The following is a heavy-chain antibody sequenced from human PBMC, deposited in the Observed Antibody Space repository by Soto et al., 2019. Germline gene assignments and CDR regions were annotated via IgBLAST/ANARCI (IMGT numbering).Heavy chain of an antibody. V-gene: IGHV1-46*01. D-gene: IGHD3-22*01. CDR2: INPSGGST. Sequence: ASLKVSCKASGYTFTSYYMHWVRQAPGQGLEWMGIINPSGGSTSYAQKFQGRVTMTRDTSTSTVYMELSSLRSEDTAVYYCARDPRPPYYYDSSGSLDYWGQGTLVTVSS. J-gene: IGHJ4*02. CDR1: GYTFTSYY. CDR3: ARDPRPPYYYDSSGSLDY.